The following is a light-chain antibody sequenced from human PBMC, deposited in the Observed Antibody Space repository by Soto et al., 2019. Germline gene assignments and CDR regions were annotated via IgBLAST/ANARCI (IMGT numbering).Light chain of an antibody. CDR1: QSVSSSY. J-gene: IGKJ1*01. Sequence: EIVLTQSPGTLSLSPGERATLSCRASQSVSSSYLAWYQQKPGQAPRLLIYGASSRATGMTVRFIVSGFGKDFLFTLSRLEPEDFEVYYFQQYGSSQKTFGQGPKVEIK. CDR2: GAS. CDR3: QQYGSSQKT. V-gene: IGKV3-20*01.